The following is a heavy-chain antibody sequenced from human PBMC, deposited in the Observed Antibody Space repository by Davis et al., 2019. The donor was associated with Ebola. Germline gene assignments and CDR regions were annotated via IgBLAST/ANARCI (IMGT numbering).Heavy chain of an antibody. CDR2: INAGNGNT. V-gene: IGHV1-18*01. Sequence: ALVKVSCKASGGTFSSYAIGWVRQAPGQRLEWMGWINAGNGNTKYSQKLQGRVTMTTDTSTSTAYMELRSLRSDDTAVYYCARDLYGSGSYPYCYWGQGTLVTVSS. J-gene: IGHJ4*02. D-gene: IGHD3-10*01. CDR1: GGTFSSYA. CDR3: ARDLYGSGSYPYCY.